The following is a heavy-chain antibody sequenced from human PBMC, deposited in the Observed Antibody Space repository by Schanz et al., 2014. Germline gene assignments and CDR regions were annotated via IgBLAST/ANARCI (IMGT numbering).Heavy chain of an antibody. D-gene: IGHD2-2*01. CDR1: GVSISSTNW. CDR3: ARVKQGCSDTSCVLDP. CDR2: IIHDGRT. V-gene: IGHV4-4*02. J-gene: IGHJ5*02. Sequence: QVQLQESGPGLVKPSGTLSLTCAVSGVSISSTNWWHWVRQSPGKGLEWLGEIIHDGRTNYNPSLGIRGTISLDKSENQSPLELTSVTAADTALYFCARVKQGCSDTSCVLDPWGQGTLVTVSS.